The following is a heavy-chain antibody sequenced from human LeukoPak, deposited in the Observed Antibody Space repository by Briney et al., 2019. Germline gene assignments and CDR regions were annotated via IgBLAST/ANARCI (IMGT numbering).Heavy chain of an antibody. D-gene: IGHD3-10*01. CDR2: FSSTANT. Sequence: SETLSLTCTVSGGSFSSYSWSWIRQPPGGGLEWIGNFSSTANTNYNPSLKSRVTISVDTSKNQFSLKLSSVTAADTAVYYCARFVARGVLSYYYYYYYMDVWGKGTTVTVSS. CDR1: GGSFSSYS. CDR3: ARFVARGVLSYYYYYYYMDV. J-gene: IGHJ6*03. V-gene: IGHV4-59*12.